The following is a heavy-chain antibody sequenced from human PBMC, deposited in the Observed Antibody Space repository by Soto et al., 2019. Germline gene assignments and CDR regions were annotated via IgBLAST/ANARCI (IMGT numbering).Heavy chain of an antibody. CDR3: AKVRASYLSASYFYYGLDV. J-gene: IGHJ6*02. CDR2: ISGSGSSV. D-gene: IGHD3-10*01. Sequence: GGSLRLSCAASGFTFNHYVLSWVRQSPERGLEWVSSISGSGSSVYVADSVRGRFIMSRDLSTNTVSLQMNSLRAEDTAVYYCAKVRASYLSASYFYYGLDVWGQGTTVTVSS. CDR1: GFTFNHYV. V-gene: IGHV3-23*01.